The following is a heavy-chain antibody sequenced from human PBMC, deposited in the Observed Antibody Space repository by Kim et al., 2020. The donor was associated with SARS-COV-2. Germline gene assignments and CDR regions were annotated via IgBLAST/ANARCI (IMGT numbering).Heavy chain of an antibody. J-gene: IGHJ5*02. CDR3: ARGVSSSWYNWFDP. V-gene: IGHV4-34*01. D-gene: IGHD6-13*01. Sequence: NPSLKSRVTISVDTSKNQFSLKLSSVTAADTAVYYCARGVSSSWYNWFDPWGQGTLVTVSS.